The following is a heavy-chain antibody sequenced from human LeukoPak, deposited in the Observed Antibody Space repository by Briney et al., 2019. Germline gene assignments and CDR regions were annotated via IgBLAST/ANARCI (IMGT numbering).Heavy chain of an antibody. CDR1: GFTFSSYG. CDR3: ARDTYQLTCTSTSCYPYGMEV. J-gene: IGHJ6*02. Sequence: GRSLRLSCAASGFTFSSYGMHWVRQAPGKGLEWVAVIWYDGSNKYYADSVKGRSTISRDNSKNTLYLQMNSLRAEDTAVYYCARDTYQLTCTSTSCYPYGMEVWGQGTTVTVSS. D-gene: IGHD2-2*01. V-gene: IGHV3-33*01. CDR2: IWYDGSNK.